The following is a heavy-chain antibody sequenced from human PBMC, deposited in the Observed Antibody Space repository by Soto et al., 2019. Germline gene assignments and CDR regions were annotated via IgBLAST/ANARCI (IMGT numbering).Heavy chain of an antibody. CDR3: ASEGVRGMAV. V-gene: IGHV1-8*01. D-gene: IGHD3-16*01. CDR2: MNPNSGNT. CDR1: GYTFTSYD. Sequence: QVQLVQSGAEVKKPGASVKVSCKASGYTFTSYDINWVRQATGQGLEGMGWMNPNSGNTGYAQKFQGRVTMTGNTAIMTAYMELISVRYNDTVVYDGASEGVRGMAVWGKGSTVTVTS. J-gene: IGHJ6*04.